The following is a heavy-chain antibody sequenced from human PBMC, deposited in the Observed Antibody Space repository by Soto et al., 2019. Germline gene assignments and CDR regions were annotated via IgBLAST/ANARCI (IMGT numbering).Heavy chain of an antibody. CDR1: GFTFSSYS. CDR2: VSSSSSTI. CDR3: ARPEYSSSSYGMDV. J-gene: IGHJ6*02. D-gene: IGHD6-6*01. V-gene: IGHV3-48*02. Sequence: GGSLRLSCAASGFTFSSYSMNWVRQAPGKGLEWVSYVSSSSSTIYYADSVKGRFTISRDNAKNSLYLQMNSLRDEDTAVYYCARPEYSSSSYGMDVWGQGTTVTVSS.